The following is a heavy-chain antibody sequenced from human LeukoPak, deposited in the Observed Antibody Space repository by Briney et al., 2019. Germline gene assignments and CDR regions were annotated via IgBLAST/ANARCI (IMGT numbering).Heavy chain of an antibody. V-gene: IGHV5-51*01. CDR1: GYSFTSYW. J-gene: IGHJ4*02. CDR2: IYPGDSRI. D-gene: IGHD2-2*01. CDR3: VRHLSDITSCPNY. Sequence: GESLKISCKGSGYSFTSYWIGWVRQMPGKGLEWMGIIYPGDSRITYSPSFQGQVTTSADKSIRTAYLQWNSLKASDTAIYYCVRHLSDITSCPNYWGPGTLITVAS.